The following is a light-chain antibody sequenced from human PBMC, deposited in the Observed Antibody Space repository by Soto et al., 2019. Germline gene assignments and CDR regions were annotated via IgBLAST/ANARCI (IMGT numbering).Light chain of an antibody. CDR1: SSNIGSNT. V-gene: IGLV1-44*01. CDR2: SNY. J-gene: IGLJ1*01. CDR3: AAWDDSMNGHYV. Sequence: QSVLTQPPSASGTPGHRGTISCSGSSSNIGSNTVNWYQHLPGTAPNLLIYSNYQRPSGVPDRFSGSKSGTSASLVISGLQSEDEADYYCAAWDDSMNGHYVFGTGTTVTVL.